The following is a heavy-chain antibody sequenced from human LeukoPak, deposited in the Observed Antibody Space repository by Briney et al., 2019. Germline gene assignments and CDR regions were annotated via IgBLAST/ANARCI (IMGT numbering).Heavy chain of an antibody. CDR2: IYSGGGT. J-gene: IGHJ4*02. Sequence: LTLSYAASGFTVSTKYMSWVGQAPGKKQKWVSLIYSGGGTYYADSVKGRFTISRDNSRNTLYLQMNSLRVDDTAVYYCARGFRSVTTWGYFDYWGQGALVTVSS. D-gene: IGHD4-17*01. CDR3: ARGFRSVTTWGYFDY. V-gene: IGHV3-66*01. CDR1: GFTVSTKY.